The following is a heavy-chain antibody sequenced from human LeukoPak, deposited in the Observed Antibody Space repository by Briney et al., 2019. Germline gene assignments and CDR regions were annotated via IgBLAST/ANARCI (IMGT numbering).Heavy chain of an antibody. CDR3: ANLRGSTSYFDC. J-gene: IGHJ4*02. D-gene: IGHD2-2*01. CDR1: GFTFSSYA. CDR2: ISGSGGST. V-gene: IGHV3-23*01. Sequence: GGSLRLSCAASGFTFSSYAMSWVRQAPGKGLEWVSAISGSGGSTYYADSVKGRFTISRDNSKNTLYLQMNSLRAEDTAVYYCANLRGSTSYFDCWGQGTLVTVSS.